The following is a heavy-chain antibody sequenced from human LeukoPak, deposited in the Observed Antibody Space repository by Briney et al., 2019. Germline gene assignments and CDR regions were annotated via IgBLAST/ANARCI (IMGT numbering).Heavy chain of an antibody. Sequence: PSETLSLTCTVSGGSISSSSYYWGWIRQPPGKGLEWIGSIYYSGRTYYNPSLKSRVTISVDTSKNQFSLKMSSVTAADTAMYYCARNSGNYLGWFDPWGQGTLVTVSS. V-gene: IGHV4-39*01. CDR2: IYYSGRT. D-gene: IGHD1-26*01. J-gene: IGHJ5*02. CDR1: GGSISSSSYY. CDR3: ARNSGNYLGWFDP.